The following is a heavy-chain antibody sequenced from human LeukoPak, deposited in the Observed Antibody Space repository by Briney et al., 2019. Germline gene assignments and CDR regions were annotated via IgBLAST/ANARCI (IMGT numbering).Heavy chain of an antibody. Sequence: SETLSLTCTVSGGSISSYYWSWIRQPPGKGLEWIGYIYYSGSTNYNPSLKSRVTISVDTSKNQFSLKLSSVTAADTAVYYCARSSGVGSWYERYWGQGTLVTVSS. CDR2: IYYSGST. D-gene: IGHD6-13*01. J-gene: IGHJ4*02. CDR1: GGSISSYY. V-gene: IGHV4-59*08. CDR3: ARSSGVGSWYERY.